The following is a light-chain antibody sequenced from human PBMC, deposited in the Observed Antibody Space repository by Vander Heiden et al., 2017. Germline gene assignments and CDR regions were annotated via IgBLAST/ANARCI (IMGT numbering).Light chain of an antibody. V-gene: IGKV1-39*01. CDR2: AAS. J-gene: IGKJ1*01. CDR3: QQSYSTPRT. Sequence: DIQMTQYPFSLSASVGDRVTITCRASQSISSYLNRYQHKPGKAPKLLIYAASSLHSLVPSRFSNCGSGTAFTLTISSLQPEDFATYYCQQSYSTPRTFGQGTKVEIK. CDR1: QSISSY.